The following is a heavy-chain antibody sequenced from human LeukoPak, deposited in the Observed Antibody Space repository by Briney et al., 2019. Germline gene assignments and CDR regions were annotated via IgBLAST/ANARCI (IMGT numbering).Heavy chain of an antibody. CDR2: IYYSGST. J-gene: IGHJ4*02. CDR1: GGSVSSGSYY. CDR3: ARDQGYFDY. V-gene: IGHV4-61*01. Sequence: SETLSLTCTVSGGSVSSGSYYWSWIRQPPGKGLEWIGYIYYSGSTNYIPSLKSRVTISVDTSKNQFSLKLSSVTAADTAVYYCARDQGYFDYWGQGTLVTVSS.